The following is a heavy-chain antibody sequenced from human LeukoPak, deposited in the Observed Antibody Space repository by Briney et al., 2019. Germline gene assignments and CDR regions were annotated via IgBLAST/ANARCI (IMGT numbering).Heavy chain of an antibody. CDR1: GFIFSNYW. Sequence: PGGSLRLSCAASGFIFSNYWMSWVRQAPGKGLEWVANIKQDGSEKFYVDSVKGRFTISRDNAKNSLYLQMNSLRAEDTALYYCASIREYGSGFYMTYALDVWGKGTRSPSPQ. CDR2: IKQDGSEK. J-gene: IGHJ6*04. CDR3: ASIREYGSGFYMTYALDV. V-gene: IGHV3-7*03. D-gene: IGHD6-25*01.